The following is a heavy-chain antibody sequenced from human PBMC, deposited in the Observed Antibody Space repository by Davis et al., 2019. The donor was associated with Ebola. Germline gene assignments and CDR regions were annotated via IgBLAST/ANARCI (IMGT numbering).Heavy chain of an antibody. CDR2: IYYSGST. CDR1: GGSISSYY. CDR3: AKSKTGTTVGMDV. Sequence: MPSETLSLTCTVSGGSISSYYWSWIRQPPGKGLEWIGYIYYSGSTNYNPSLKSRVTISVDTSKNQFSLKLSSVTAADTAVYYCAKSKTGTTVGMDVWGQGTTVTVSS. D-gene: IGHD1-7*01. J-gene: IGHJ6*02. V-gene: IGHV4-59*01.